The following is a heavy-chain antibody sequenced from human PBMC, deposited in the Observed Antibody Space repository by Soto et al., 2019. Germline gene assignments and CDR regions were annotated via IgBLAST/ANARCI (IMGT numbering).Heavy chain of an antibody. D-gene: IGHD6-13*01. CDR2: ISAYNDNT. Sequence: VKVSRKDYGYNINKYVFNWVRQAPGQERDGMGRISAYNDNTNYAQKFQGRVTMTTDASTNTAYMELKILRSDDTAIYYCARGRGVVVPAGTPDAFDVWGQGTMVTVSS. V-gene: IGHV1-18*01. CDR3: ARGRGVVVPAGTPDAFDV. CDR1: GYNINKYV. J-gene: IGHJ3*01.